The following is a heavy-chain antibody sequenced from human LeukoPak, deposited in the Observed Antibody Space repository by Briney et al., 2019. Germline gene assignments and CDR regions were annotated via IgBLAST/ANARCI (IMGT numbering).Heavy chain of an antibody. CDR1: GYTFTGYY. J-gene: IGHJ5*02. Sequence: ASVKVSCKASGYTFTGYYMHWVRQAPGQGLEWMGRINPNSGGTNYAQKFQGRVTMTRDTSISTAYMELSRLRSDDTAVYYCARDLEVGYQLLPTNWFDPWGQGTLVTVSS. V-gene: IGHV1-2*06. CDR3: ARDLEVGYQLLPTNWFDP. D-gene: IGHD2-2*01. CDR2: INPNSGGT.